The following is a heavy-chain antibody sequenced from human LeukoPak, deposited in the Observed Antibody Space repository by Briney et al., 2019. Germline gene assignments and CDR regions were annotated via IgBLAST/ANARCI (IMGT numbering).Heavy chain of an antibody. V-gene: IGHV1-24*01. Sequence: GAPVKVSCKVSGYTLTELSMHWVRQAPGKGLEWMGGFDPEDGETIYAQKFQGRVTMTEDTSTDTAYMELSSLRSEDTAVYYCATPQAYGVSFFDYWGQGTLVTVSS. D-gene: IGHD4-17*01. J-gene: IGHJ4*02. CDR3: ATPQAYGVSFFDY. CDR1: GYTLTELS. CDR2: FDPEDGET.